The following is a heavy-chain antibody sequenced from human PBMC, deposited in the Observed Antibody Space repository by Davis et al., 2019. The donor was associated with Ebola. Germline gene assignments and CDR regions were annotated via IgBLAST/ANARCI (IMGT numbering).Heavy chain of an antibody. CDR3: AGDSLYYDFWSGFDP. J-gene: IGHJ5*02. CDR2: ISSSSSYI. CDR1: GFTFSSYG. Sequence: GESLKISCAASGFTFSSYGMHWVRQAPGKGLEWVSSISSSSSYIYYADSVKGRFTISRDNAKNSLYLQMNSLRAEDTAVYYCAGDSLYYDFWSGFDPWGQGTLVTVSS. V-gene: IGHV3-21*01. D-gene: IGHD3-3*01.